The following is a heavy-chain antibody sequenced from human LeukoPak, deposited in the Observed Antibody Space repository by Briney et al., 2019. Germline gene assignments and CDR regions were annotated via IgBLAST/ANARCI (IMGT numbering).Heavy chain of an antibody. Sequence: ASVKVSCKASGYTFTSNAMHWVRQAPGQRLEWMGWINAGNGNTKYSQKFQGRVTITRDTSASTAYMELGSLRSEDTAVYYCAREVESGWDYFDYWGQGTLVTVSS. CDR3: AREVESGWDYFDY. V-gene: IGHV1-3*01. J-gene: IGHJ4*02. CDR2: INAGNGNT. D-gene: IGHD6-19*01. CDR1: GYTFTSNA.